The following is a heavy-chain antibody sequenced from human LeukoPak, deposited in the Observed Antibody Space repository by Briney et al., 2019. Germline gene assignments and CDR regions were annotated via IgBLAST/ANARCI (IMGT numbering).Heavy chain of an antibody. V-gene: IGHV3-7*03. Sequence: GGSLRLSCVASGFTFGKYWMSWVRQAPGKGLEWVANIKLDGSEKNYVDSVKGRFTISRDNAKNSLYLQMDNLRAEDTAVYFCARDRESNWYPFLDCWGQGTLVTVSS. CDR1: GFTFGKYW. J-gene: IGHJ4*02. CDR3: ARDRESNWYPFLDC. CDR2: IKLDGSEK. D-gene: IGHD1-20*01.